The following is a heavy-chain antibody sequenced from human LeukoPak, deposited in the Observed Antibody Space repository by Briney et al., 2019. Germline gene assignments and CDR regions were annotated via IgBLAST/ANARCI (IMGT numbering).Heavy chain of an antibody. Sequence: GGSLRLSCAASGFTFSSYAMHWVRQAPGKGLEWVAVISYDGSNKYYADSVKGRFTISRDNSKNTLYLQMNSLRDEDTALYYCAKDQRWESPHYLDSWGQGTLTVSS. D-gene: IGHD1-26*01. CDR1: GFTFSSYA. J-gene: IGHJ4*02. CDR2: ISYDGSNK. V-gene: IGHV3-30-3*01. CDR3: AKDQRWESPHYLDS.